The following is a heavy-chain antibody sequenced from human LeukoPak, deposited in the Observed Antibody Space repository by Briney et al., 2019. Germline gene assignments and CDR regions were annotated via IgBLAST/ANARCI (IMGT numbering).Heavy chain of an antibody. V-gene: IGHV3-48*03. CDR1: GFTFSSYE. CDR3: ARVPPVATSYFDY. Sequence: GGSLRLSCAASGFTFSSYEMNWVRQAPGKGLEWVSYISSSGSTIYYADSVKGRFTLSRDNAKNSLYLQMNSLRAEDTAVYYCARVPPVATSYFDYWGQGTLVTVSS. J-gene: IGHJ4*02. D-gene: IGHD5-12*01. CDR2: ISSSGSTI.